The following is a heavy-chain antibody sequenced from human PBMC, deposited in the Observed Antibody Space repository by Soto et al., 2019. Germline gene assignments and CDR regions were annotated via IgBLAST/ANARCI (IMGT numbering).Heavy chain of an antibody. CDR1: GYTFSNYY. CDR2: INPSGGST. D-gene: IGHD6-19*01. V-gene: IGHV1-46*01. J-gene: IGHJ4*01. Sequence: ASVKVSCKASGYTFSNYYMHWVRQAPGQGLEWMGIINPSGGSTSYAQKFRGRVTMTRDTFTSTVYMELSSLRSEDTAVYYCAKDPYAYFDGSVPFDYWGQGTLVTVSS. CDR3: AKDPYAYFDGSVPFDY.